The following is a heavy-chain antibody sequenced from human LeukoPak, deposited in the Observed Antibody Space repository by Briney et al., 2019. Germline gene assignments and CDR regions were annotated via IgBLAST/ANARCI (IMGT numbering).Heavy chain of an antibody. Sequence: PGGSLRLSFAASGFTFSDFYMTWIRPAPGKGLEGVSYISSSNIDTNYADSVKGRFTVSRDNAKNSLYLQMNSLRAEDAAVYYCARDGMGGYDYFDYWGQGTLVTVSS. J-gene: IGHJ4*02. D-gene: IGHD5-12*01. CDR3: ARDGMGGYDYFDY. CDR1: GFTFSDFY. CDR2: ISSSNIDT. V-gene: IGHV3-11*05.